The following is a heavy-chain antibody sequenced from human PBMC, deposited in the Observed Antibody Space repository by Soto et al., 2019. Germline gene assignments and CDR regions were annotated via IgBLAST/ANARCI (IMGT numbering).Heavy chain of an antibody. CDR1: GESISSGYY. D-gene: IGHD5-18*01. J-gene: IGHJ4*02. Sequence: PSETLSLTCAVSGESISSGYYWAWIRQPPGEWLEWIGSIYHRGTTYYNPSLKSRVTISVDTSKNQFSLKLSSVTAADTAVYYWARVVVDTAQGGHDYWGKGTRVTVSS. V-gene: IGHV4-38-2*01. CDR2: IYHRGTT. CDR3: ARVVVDTAQGGHDY.